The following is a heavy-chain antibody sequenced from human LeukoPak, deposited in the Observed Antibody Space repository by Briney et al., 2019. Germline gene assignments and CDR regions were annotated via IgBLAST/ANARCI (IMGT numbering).Heavy chain of an antibody. CDR1: GYTFTGYY. Sequence: ASVEVSCKASGYTFTGYYMHWVRQAPGQGLEWMGWINPNSGGTNYAQKFQGRVTMTRDTSISTAYMELSRLRSDDTAVYYCAREGSGSYYYYYGMDVWGQGTTVTVSS. CDR3: AREGSGSYYYYYGMDV. D-gene: IGHD6-19*01. J-gene: IGHJ6*02. CDR2: INPNSGGT. V-gene: IGHV1-2*02.